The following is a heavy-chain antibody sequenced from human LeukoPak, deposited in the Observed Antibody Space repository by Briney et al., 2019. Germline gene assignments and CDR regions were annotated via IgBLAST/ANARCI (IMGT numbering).Heavy chain of an antibody. J-gene: IGHJ3*02. V-gene: IGHV4-39*01. CDR1: GGSISSSSYY. CDR3: ARRPGSCSGGSCYYGGAFDI. D-gene: IGHD2-15*01. CDR2: IYYSGST. Sequence: SETLSLTCTVSGGSISSSSYYWGWIRQPPGKGLEWIGSIYYSGSTYYNPSLKSRVTISVDTSKNQFSLKLSSVTAADTAVYYCARRPGSCSGGSCYYGGAFDIWGQGTMVTVSS.